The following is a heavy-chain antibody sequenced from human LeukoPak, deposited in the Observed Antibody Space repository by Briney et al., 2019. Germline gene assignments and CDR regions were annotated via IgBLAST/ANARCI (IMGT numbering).Heavy chain of an antibody. CDR2: IKDDGSQK. CDR1: GVTFSASY. Sequence: GGSLRISCAASGVTFSASYMSWVRQDPGEGLQWVATIKDDGSQKSYVDAVKGRFTISRDDAKNSLYLQMNNLRVEDSAVYYCARDFAWLQIYYWGQGTLVTVSS. CDR3: ARDFAWLQIYY. D-gene: IGHD5-24*01. V-gene: IGHV3-7*03. J-gene: IGHJ4*02.